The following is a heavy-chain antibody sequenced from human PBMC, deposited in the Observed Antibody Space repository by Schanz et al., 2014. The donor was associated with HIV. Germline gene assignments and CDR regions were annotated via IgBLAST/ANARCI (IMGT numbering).Heavy chain of an antibody. J-gene: IGHJ3*02. CDR2: IGSGGRTI. CDR3: ARKTDGSYDDRPFDI. V-gene: IGHV3-21*01. CDR1: GFTFSRYR. D-gene: IGHD3-10*01. Sequence: VQLVESGGGVVKPWGSLRLSCEGSGFTFSRYRMDWVRQAPGKGLEWVSSIGSGGRTIFYADSVRGRFTISRDNAENSLYLQLSGLRGDDTAVYYCARKTDGSYDDRPFDIWGQGTVVTVSS.